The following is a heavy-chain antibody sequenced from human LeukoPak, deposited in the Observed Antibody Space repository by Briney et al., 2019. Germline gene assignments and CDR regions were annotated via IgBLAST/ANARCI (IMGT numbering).Heavy chain of an antibody. CDR1: GFTFSSYS. CDR3: ARDLWVEISSSADP. V-gene: IGHV3-21*01. CDR2: ISSSSSYI. J-gene: IGHJ5*02. D-gene: IGHD6-6*01. Sequence: GGSLRLSCAASGFTFSSYSMKWVRQAPGKGLEWVSSISSSSSYIYYADSVKGRFTISRDNAKNSLYLQMNSLRAEDTAVYYCARDLWVEISSSADPWGQGTLVTVSS.